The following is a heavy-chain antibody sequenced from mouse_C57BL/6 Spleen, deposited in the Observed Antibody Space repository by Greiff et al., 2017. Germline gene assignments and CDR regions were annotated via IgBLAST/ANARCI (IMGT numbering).Heavy chain of an antibody. CDR1: GFTFSSYG. Sequence: EVQLVESGGDLVKPGGSLKLSCAASGFTFSSYGMSWVRQTPDKRLEWVATISSGGSYTYYPDSVKGRFTISRDNAKNTLYLQMSSLKSEDTAMYYCARRRELRGYFDYWGQGTTLTVSS. V-gene: IGHV5-6*01. CDR2: ISSGGSYT. D-gene: IGHD3-2*02. CDR3: ARRRELRGYFDY. J-gene: IGHJ2*01.